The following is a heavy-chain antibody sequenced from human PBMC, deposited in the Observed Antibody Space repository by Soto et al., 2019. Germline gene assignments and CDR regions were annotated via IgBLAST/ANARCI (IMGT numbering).Heavy chain of an antibody. V-gene: IGHV1-69*01. Sequence: QVQLVQSGAEVKKPGSSVKVSCKASGGTFSSYAISWVRQAPGQGLEWMGGIIPIFGTANYAQKFQGRVTITADDSTRTAYMELSSLRSEDTAVYYCARVAHNRNYSSISPKGMYFWGQGTTVTVSS. CDR1: GGTFSSYA. D-gene: IGHD1-7*01. CDR3: ARVAHNRNYSSISPKGMYF. CDR2: IIPIFGTA. J-gene: IGHJ6*02.